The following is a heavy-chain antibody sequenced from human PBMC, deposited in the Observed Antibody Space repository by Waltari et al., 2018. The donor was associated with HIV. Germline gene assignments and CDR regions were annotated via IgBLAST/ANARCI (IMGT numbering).Heavy chain of an antibody. Sequence: QMQLQESGPRLVKPSETLSLNCAVSGGSVNTNRYYLGWIRQPPGNGLEWIGSIYYTGDTYYNPSLKSRLIISIDTSENQVSLRLFSLTAADTAVYYCARDLWRFVVLSATHDAFDLWGQGTMVTVSS. CDR3: ARDLWRFVVLSATHDAFDL. CDR1: GGSVNTNRYY. D-gene: IGHD2-21*01. V-gene: IGHV4-39*07. CDR2: IYYTGDT. J-gene: IGHJ3*01.